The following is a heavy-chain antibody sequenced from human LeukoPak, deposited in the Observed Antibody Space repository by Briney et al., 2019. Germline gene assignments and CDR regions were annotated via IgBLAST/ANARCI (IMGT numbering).Heavy chain of an antibody. CDR3: ATLGPDYYYGMDV. V-gene: IGHV3-48*02. J-gene: IGHJ6*02. CDR1: GFTFSSYN. Sequence: GGSLRLSCAASGFTFSSYNMNWVRQAPGKGLEWVSYISSNSSTIFYADSVKGRFTISRDNAKNSLYLQMNSLRDEDTAVYYCATLGPDYYYGMDVWGQGTTVTVSS. CDR2: ISSNSSTI.